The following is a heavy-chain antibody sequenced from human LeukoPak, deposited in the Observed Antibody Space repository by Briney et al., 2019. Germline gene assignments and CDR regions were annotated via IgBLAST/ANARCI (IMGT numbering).Heavy chain of an antibody. V-gene: IGHV4-34*01. CDR3: ATSMGGTTVGGTFDY. D-gene: IGHD4-23*01. CDR2: INHSGST. CDR1: GGSFSGYY. Sequence: SVTLSLTCAVYGGSFSGYYWSWIRQPPGKGLEWIGEINHSGSTNYNPSLKSRVTISVDTSKNQFSLKLSSVTAADTAVYYCATSMGGTTVGGTFDYWGQGTLVTVSS. J-gene: IGHJ4*02.